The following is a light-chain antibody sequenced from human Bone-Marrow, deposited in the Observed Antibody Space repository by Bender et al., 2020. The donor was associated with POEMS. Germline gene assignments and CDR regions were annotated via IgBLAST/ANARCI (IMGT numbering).Light chain of an antibody. Sequence: NFMLTQPHSVSESPGKTVTISCTRSSGSIASNYVQWYRQRPGSSPTTVIYEDNQRPSGVPDRFSGSIDSSSNSASLTISGLKTEDEADYYCQSYDSSNRDVVFGAGTKLTV. CDR1: SGSIASNY. CDR3: QSYDSSNRDVV. J-gene: IGLJ2*01. V-gene: IGLV6-57*01. CDR2: EDN.